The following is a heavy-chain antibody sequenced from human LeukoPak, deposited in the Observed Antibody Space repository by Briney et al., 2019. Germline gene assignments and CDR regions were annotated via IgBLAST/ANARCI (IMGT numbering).Heavy chain of an antibody. CDR1: GFTFSSYW. CDR2: INSDGSST. Sequence: GGSLRLSCAASGFTFSSYWMHWVRQAPGKGLVWVSRINSDGSSTSYADSVKGRFTISRDNAKNTLYLQMNSLRAEDTAVYYCARGAYYYDSSGYYPDDAFDIWGQGTMVTVSS. J-gene: IGHJ3*02. V-gene: IGHV3-74*01. CDR3: ARGAYYYDSSGYYPDDAFDI. D-gene: IGHD3-22*01.